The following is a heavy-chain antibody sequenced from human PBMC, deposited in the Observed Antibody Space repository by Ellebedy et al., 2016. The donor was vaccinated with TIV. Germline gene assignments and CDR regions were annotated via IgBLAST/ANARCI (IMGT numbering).Heavy chain of an antibody. J-gene: IGHJ4*02. D-gene: IGHD1-26*01. Sequence: SETLSLTCIVSGGSFPTYYWNWIRQPPGKGLEWIGHIFYSETTNYNPSLKSRVTLSFDTSKNPFSLKLTSVAAADTAVYYCAIGGIGVGADSWGRGTLVTVSS. CDR2: IFYSETT. CDR3: AIGGIGVGADS. CDR1: GGSFPTYY. V-gene: IGHV4-59*08.